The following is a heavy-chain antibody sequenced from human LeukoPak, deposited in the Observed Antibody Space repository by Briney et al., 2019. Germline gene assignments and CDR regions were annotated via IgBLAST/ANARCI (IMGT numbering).Heavy chain of an antibody. CDR2: ISYDGSNK. CDR3: AKSRKSAAGTSTFDY. V-gene: IGHV3-30*18. CDR1: GFTFSSYG. J-gene: IGHJ4*02. D-gene: IGHD6-13*01. Sequence: GGSLRLSCAASGFTFSSYGTHWVRQAPGKGLEWVAVISYDGSNKYYADSVKGRFTISRDNSKNTLYLQMNSLRAEDTAVYYCAKSRKSAAGTSTFDYWGQGTLVTVSS.